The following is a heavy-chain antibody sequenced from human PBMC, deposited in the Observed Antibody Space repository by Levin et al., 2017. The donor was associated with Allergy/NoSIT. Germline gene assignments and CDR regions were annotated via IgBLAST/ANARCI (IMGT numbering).Heavy chain of an antibody. J-gene: IGHJ4*02. D-gene: IGHD3-16*01. CDR2: IYYSGST. Sequence: SETLSLNCSVSGGSIASSSYFWAWIRQSPGKRLEYIGKIYYSGSTYYNPSLESRLTISVDTSKDQFSLRLTSVTAADTALYYCARLNAYGGAPIDSWGQGTLVTVSS. V-gene: IGHV4-39*07. CDR3: ARLNAYGGAPIDS. CDR1: GGSIASSSYF.